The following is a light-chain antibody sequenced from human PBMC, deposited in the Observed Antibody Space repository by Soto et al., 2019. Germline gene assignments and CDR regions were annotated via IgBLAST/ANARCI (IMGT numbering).Light chain of an antibody. V-gene: IGKV3-11*01. J-gene: IGKJ5*01. CDR1: QSVHNF. CDR2: GAS. Sequence: EVVLTQSPATLSLSPGDIAALSFNASQSVHNFLAWYQQKPGQAPRLLIYGASNRAAGIPARFSGSVSGTDFTLTINSLEPEDFAVYYCQQRSNWPPITFGQGTRLEIK. CDR3: QQRSNWPPIT.